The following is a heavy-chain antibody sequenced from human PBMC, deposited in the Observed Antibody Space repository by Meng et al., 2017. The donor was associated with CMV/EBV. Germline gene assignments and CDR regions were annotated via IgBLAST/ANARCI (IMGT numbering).Heavy chain of an antibody. J-gene: IGHJ6*02. CDR2: ISYDGSNK. CDR1: GFTFSSYA. CDR3: ARVGALPTFCGMDV. D-gene: IGHD3-3*01. Sequence: GESLKISCAASGFTFSSYAMHWVRQAPGKGLEWVAVISYDGSNKYYADSVKGRFTISRDNSKNTLYLQMNSLRAEDTAVYYCARVGALPTFCGMDVWGQGTTVTVSS. V-gene: IGHV3-30*01.